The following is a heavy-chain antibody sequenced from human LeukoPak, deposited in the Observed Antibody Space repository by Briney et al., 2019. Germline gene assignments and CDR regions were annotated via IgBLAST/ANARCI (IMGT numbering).Heavy chain of an antibody. Sequence: PGGSLRLSCAASGFTFSSYGMHWVRQAPGKGLEWVAVISYDGSNKYYADSVKGRFTISRDNSKNTLYLQMNSLRAEDTAVYYCARDGSSWYDVPLGIWGQGTMVTVSS. CDR1: GFTFSSYG. D-gene: IGHD6-13*01. J-gene: IGHJ3*02. V-gene: IGHV3-30*03. CDR2: ISYDGSNK. CDR3: ARDGSSWYDVPLGI.